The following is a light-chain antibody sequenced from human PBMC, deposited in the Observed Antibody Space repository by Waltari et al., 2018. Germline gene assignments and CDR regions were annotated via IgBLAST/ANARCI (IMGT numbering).Light chain of an antibody. CDR2: GAS. CDR1: QSIIMN. Sequence: EMFMTQSPPTLSLSPGERATLSCRASQSIIMNLAWYQQKPGQAPRLLIYGASTRSSDIPARFSGSGSGTEFTLTIRSLQSEDFAVYYCQQYNNWRTFGQGTKLAIK. J-gene: IGKJ2*01. V-gene: IGKV3-15*01. CDR3: QQYNNWRT.